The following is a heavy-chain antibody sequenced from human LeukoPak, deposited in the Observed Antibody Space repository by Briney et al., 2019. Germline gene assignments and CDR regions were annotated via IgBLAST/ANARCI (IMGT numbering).Heavy chain of an antibody. CDR3: ARHWDSYGSDYYFDY. CDR2: IYYSGST. CDR1: GGSISSSSYY. D-gene: IGHD5-18*01. V-gene: IGHV4-39*01. J-gene: IGHJ4*02. Sequence: PSETLSLTCTVSGGSISSSSYYWGWIRQPPGTGLEWIGSIYYSGSTYYNPSLKSRVTISVDTSKNQFSLKLSSVTAADTAVYYCARHWDSYGSDYYFDYWGQGTLVTVSS.